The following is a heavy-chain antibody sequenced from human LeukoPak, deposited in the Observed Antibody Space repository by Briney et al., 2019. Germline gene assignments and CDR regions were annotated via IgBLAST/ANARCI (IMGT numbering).Heavy chain of an antibody. CDR3: ARRYCTSTSCFHLDY. V-gene: IGHV5-51*01. J-gene: IGHJ4*02. CDR1: GNIFSDYC. D-gene: IGHD2-2*01. Sequence: GESLKISCKASGNIFSDYCIAWVRQMPGKGLEWMGIICHGDSDTRYSPSFQGQVTISADKSISTAYLQWSSLKASDTAMYYCARRYCTSTSCFHLDYWGQGTLVTASS. CDR2: ICHGDSDT.